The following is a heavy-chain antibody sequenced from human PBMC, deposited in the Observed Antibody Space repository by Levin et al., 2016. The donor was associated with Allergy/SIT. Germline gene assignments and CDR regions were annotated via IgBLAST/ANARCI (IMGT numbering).Heavy chain of an antibody. CDR1: GDSVSSGSYY. CDR2: MYYSGTT. CDR3: AIDTTGSRGNALHI. V-gene: IGHV4-61*01. J-gene: IGHJ3*02. Sequence: SETLSLTCTVSGDSVSSGSYYWNWIRQPPGKGLESIGYMYYSGTTSYNPSLKSRVTMSIDTSKNQLSLKLSSVTAADTAMYYCAIDTTGSRGNALHIWGQGTMVTVSS. D-gene: IGHD1-14*01.